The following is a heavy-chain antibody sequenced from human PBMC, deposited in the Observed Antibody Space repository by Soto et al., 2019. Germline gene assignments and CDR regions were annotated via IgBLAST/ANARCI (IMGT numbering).Heavy chain of an antibody. CDR2: IKQDGSEK. CDR3: VRDFIFGGDWFAP. J-gene: IGHJ5*02. CDR1: GFTFSSYW. Sequence: PGGSLRLSCAASGFTFSSYWMSWVRQAPGKGLEWVANIKQDGSEKYYVDSVKGRFTISRDNAKNSLYLQMNSLRAEDTAVYYCVRDFIFGGDWFAPCGQGTLVPVSS. D-gene: IGHD3-10*01. V-gene: IGHV3-7*01.